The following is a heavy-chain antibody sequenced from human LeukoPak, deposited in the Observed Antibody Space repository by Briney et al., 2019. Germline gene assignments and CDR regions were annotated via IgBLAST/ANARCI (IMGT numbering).Heavy chain of an antibody. CDR3: ARVYDSSGYYFGAPGGWFDP. D-gene: IGHD3-22*01. V-gene: IGHV5-51*01. CDR2: IYPGDSDT. Sequence: GESLKISCKGSGYSFTSYWIGWVRQMPGKGLEWMGIIYPGDSDTRYSPSFQGQVTISADKSISTAYLQWSSLKASDTAMYYCARVYDSSGYYFGAPGGWFDPWGQGTLVTVSS. J-gene: IGHJ5*02. CDR1: GYSFTSYW.